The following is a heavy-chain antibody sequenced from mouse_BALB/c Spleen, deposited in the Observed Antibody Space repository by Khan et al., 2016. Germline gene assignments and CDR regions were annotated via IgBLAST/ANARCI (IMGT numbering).Heavy chain of an antibody. CDR3: ATKVYYFDY. J-gene: IGHJ2*01. CDR2: ISSGGSS. CDR1: GFTFSSYA. V-gene: IGHV5-6-5*01. Sequence: EVELVVSGGGLVKPGGSLKFSCAASGFTFSSYAMSWVRQTPEKRLEWVASISSGGSSFYPDILKDRFTISRDNARNILYLQMSSLRSEDTAMYYCATKVYYFDYWGQGTTLTVSS.